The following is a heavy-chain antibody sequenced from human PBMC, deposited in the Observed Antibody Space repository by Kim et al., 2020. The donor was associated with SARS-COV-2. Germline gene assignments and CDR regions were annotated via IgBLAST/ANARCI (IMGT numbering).Heavy chain of an antibody. J-gene: IGHJ6*02. CDR3: AKENNNYALDV. CDR2: ISGNGGRT. D-gene: IGHD3-16*01. Sequence: GGSLRLSCAASGFIFSSSAMSWVRQAPGKGLEWVSGISGNGGRTHYADSVRGRFTISRDSSKNTLYLQMNSLRAEDTALYYCAKENNNYALDVWGQGTTV. V-gene: IGHV3-23*01. CDR1: GFIFSSSA.